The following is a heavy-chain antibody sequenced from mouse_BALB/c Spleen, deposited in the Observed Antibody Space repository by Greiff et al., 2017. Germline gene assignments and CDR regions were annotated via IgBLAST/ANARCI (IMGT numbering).Heavy chain of an antibody. Sequence: VKLMESGAELMKPGASVKISCKATGYTFSSYWIEWVKQRPGHGLEWIGEILPGSGSTNYNEKFKGKATFTADTSSNTAYMQLSSLTSEDSAVYYCARDYGNPYAMDYWGQGTSVTVSS. CDR1: GYTFSSYW. D-gene: IGHD2-1*01. J-gene: IGHJ4*01. CDR2: ILPGSGST. CDR3: ARDYGNPYAMDY. V-gene: IGHV1-9*01.